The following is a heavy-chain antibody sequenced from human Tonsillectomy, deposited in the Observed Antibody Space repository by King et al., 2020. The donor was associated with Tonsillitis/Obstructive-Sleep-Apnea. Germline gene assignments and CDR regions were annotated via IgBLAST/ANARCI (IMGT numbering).Heavy chain of an antibody. J-gene: IGHJ3*02. CDR3: ARGEMATISPAFDI. Sequence: VQLVESGEGVVQPGRSRRLSCVASGVTFRHYAMHWVRQAPGKGLEWAALISYDGSDKYYADSVKGRFTISRDNSKNTLYLQMNFLRPEDTAVYYCARGEMATISPAFDIWGQGTMVTVSS. CDR2: ISYDGSDK. D-gene: IGHD5-24*01. V-gene: IGHV3-30*04. CDR1: GVTFRHYA.